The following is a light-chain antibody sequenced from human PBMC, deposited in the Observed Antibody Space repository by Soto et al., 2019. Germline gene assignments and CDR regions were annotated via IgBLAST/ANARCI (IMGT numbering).Light chain of an antibody. CDR2: RAS. V-gene: IGKV1-5*03. CDR1: QSITTF. CDR3: QQYNSYALT. J-gene: IGKJ5*01. Sequence: DIQMTQSPSTLSASIGDRVTITCRASQSITTFLAWYQHQPGRAPRLLISRASILESGVPPRFSGSGFGTEFTLTIDSLQPDDFGTYYCQQYNSYALTFGQGTRLEIK.